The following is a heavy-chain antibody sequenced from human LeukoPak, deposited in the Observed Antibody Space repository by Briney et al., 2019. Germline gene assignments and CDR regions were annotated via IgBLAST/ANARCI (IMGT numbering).Heavy chain of an antibody. CDR1: GVTLSNYA. V-gene: IGHV3-23*01. J-gene: IGHJ2*01. CDR2: ISSSGSGGNT. Sequence: GSLRLSCVASGVTLSNYAMSWARQAPGKGLEWVSGISSSGSGGNTYYAASVKGRFTISRDSSRNTLFLHMNTLRAEDTAIYYCAKDRTVGASYWYFDLWGRGTLVTVSS. D-gene: IGHD1-26*01. CDR3: AKDRTVGASYWYFDL.